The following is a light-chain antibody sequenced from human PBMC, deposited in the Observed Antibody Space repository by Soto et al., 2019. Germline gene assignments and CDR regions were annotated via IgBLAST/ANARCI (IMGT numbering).Light chain of an antibody. Sequence: ELVLTQSPGTLSLSPGERATLSCRASQSVSSNFLALCQQKPGQAPRLLIYGASSRATGIPDRFSGSGSGTDFTLTISRLEPEDFAVYYCQQYGSSRITFGQGTRLEIK. CDR2: GAS. CDR3: QQYGSSRIT. J-gene: IGKJ5*01. V-gene: IGKV3-20*01. CDR1: QSVSSNF.